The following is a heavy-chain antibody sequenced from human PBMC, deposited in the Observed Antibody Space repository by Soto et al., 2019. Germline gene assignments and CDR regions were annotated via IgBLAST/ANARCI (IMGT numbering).Heavy chain of an antibody. CDR1: GFTVKDYQ. CDR2: IYSGGVT. CDR3: ARDPSTTGYYGLDV. V-gene: IGHV3-53*01. J-gene: IGHJ6*02. Sequence: SLRLSCAASGFTVKDYQMNWFRQAPGKGLEWVSVIYSGGVTYYPDSVKGRFTTIRDTSKNTVYLQMNSLRADDTAMYYCARDPSTTGYYGLDVWGQGTTVTVSS.